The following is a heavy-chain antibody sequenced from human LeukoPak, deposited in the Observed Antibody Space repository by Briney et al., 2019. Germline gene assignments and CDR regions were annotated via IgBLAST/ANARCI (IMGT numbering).Heavy chain of an antibody. CDR1: GYTFTSYY. V-gene: IGHV1-46*01. CDR2: INPSGGST. CDR3: ARGSPTIFGVVYWFDP. Sequence: ASVTVSCKASGYTFTSYYMHWVRQAPGQGLEWMGIINPSGGSTSYAQKFQGRVTMTRDTSTSTVYMELSSLRSEDTAVYYCARGSPTIFGVVYWFDPWGQGTLVTVSS. D-gene: IGHD3-3*01. J-gene: IGHJ5*02.